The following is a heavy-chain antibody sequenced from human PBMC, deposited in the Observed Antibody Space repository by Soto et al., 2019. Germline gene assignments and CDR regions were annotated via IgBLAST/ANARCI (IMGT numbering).Heavy chain of an antibody. Sequence: PSQTLSLTCAISGDSVSSNSAAWNWIRQSPSRGLEWLGRTYYRSKWYDDYAVSVKSRITINPDTSKNQFSLQLNSVTPEDTAVYYCAKGMPQWLVPGWFDPWGQGTLVTVSS. CDR2: TYYRSKWYD. CDR3: AKGMPQWLVPGWFDP. V-gene: IGHV6-1*01. J-gene: IGHJ5*02. CDR1: GDSVSSNSAA. D-gene: IGHD6-19*01.